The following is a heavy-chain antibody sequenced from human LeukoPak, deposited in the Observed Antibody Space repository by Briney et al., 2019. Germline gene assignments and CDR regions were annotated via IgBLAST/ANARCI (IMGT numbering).Heavy chain of an antibody. J-gene: IGHJ4*02. CDR2: ISYDGSNK. Sequence: GGSLRLSCAASGFTFSYYGMHWVRQAPGKGLEWVAVISYDGSNKYYADSVKGRFTISRDNSKNTLYLQMNSLRAEDMAVYYCVKRWTGTTIGQQDYWGQGTLVTISS. D-gene: IGHD1-1*01. CDR1: GFTFSYYG. V-gene: IGHV3-30*18. CDR3: VKRWTGTTIGQQDY.